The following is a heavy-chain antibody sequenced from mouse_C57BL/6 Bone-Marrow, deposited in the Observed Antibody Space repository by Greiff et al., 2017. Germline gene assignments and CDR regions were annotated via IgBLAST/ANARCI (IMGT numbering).Heavy chain of an antibody. CDR2: IYPGGGYT. J-gene: IGHJ4*01. D-gene: IGHD2-12*01. V-gene: IGHV1-63*01. CDR3: ARLRRRYYYAMDY. CDR1: GYTFTNYW. Sequence: VQVVESGAELVRPGTSVKMSCKASGYTFTNYWIGWAKQRPGHGLEWIGDIYPGGGYTNYNEKFKGKATLTADKSSSTAYMQFSSLTSEDSAIYYCARLRRRYYYAMDYWGQGTSVTVSS.